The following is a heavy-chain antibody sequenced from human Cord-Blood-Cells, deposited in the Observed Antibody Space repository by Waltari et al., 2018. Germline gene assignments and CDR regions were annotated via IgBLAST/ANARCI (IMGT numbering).Heavy chain of an antibody. V-gene: IGHV3-33*01. J-gene: IGHJ4*02. Sequence: QVQLVESGGGVVQPGRSLRRSCAASGLTFSSYGIHCVRQAPGKGLEGGAVIWYDGSNKYYADSVKGRFTISRDNSKNTLYLQMNSLRAEDTAVYYCARDTAIGITGDEFDYWGQGTLVTVSS. CDR3: ARDTAIGITGDEFDY. D-gene: IGHD7-27*01. CDR2: IWYDGSNK. CDR1: GLTFSSYG.